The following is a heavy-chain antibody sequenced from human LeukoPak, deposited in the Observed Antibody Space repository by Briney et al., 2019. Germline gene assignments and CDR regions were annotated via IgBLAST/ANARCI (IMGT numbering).Heavy chain of an antibody. CDR1: GGSISSYY. V-gene: IGHV4-59*01. D-gene: IGHD4-11*01. Sequence: SETLSLTCTVSGGSISSYYWCWIRQPPGKGLEWIGYIYYSGSTNYNPSLKSRVTISVDTSKNQFSLKLSSVTAADTAVYYCARGYSNYVNDYWGQGTLVTVSS. CDR3: ARGYSNYVNDY. J-gene: IGHJ4*02. CDR2: IYYSGST.